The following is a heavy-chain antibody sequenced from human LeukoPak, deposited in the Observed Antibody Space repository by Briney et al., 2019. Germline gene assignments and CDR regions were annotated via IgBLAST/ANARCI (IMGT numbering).Heavy chain of an antibody. V-gene: IGHV3-9*01. Sequence: GGSLRLSCAASGFTVSSNYMSWVRQAPGKGLEWVSGISWNSGSIGYADSVKGRFTISRDNAKNSLYLQMNSLRAEDTALYYCAKDRSSIRGDYFDYWGQGTLVTVSS. J-gene: IGHJ4*02. CDR3: AKDRSSIRGDYFDY. CDR1: GFTVSSNY. D-gene: IGHD3-10*01. CDR2: ISWNSGSI.